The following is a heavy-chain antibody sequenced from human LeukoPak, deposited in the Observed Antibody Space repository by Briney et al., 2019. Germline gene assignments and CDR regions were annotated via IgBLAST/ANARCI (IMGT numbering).Heavy chain of an antibody. D-gene: IGHD4-17*01. CDR3: ARASRGDSTYYGMDV. V-gene: IGHV3-66*01. CDR1: GFTVSSNY. CDR2: IYSGGST. J-gene: IGHJ6*02. Sequence: GGSLRLSCAASGFTVSSNYMSWARQPPGKGLEWVSVIYSGGSTYYADSVKGRFTISRDNSKNTLYIQMNSLRAEDTAVYYCARASRGDSTYYGMDVWGQGTTVTVSS.